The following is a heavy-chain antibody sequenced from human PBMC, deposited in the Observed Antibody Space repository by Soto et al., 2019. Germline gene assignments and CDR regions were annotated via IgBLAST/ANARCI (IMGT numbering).Heavy chain of an antibody. CDR1: GFTFSSYS. CDR3: ARDAMAYYDILTGYYKSPSSDNAHFDY. Sequence: GGSLRLSCAASGFTFSSYSMNWVRQAPGKGLEWVSSISSSSSYIYYADSVKGRFTISRDNAKNSLYLQMNSLRAEDTAVYYCARDAMAYYDILTGYYKSPSSDNAHFDYWGQGTLVTVSS. CDR2: ISSSSSYI. D-gene: IGHD3-9*01. J-gene: IGHJ4*02. V-gene: IGHV3-21*01.